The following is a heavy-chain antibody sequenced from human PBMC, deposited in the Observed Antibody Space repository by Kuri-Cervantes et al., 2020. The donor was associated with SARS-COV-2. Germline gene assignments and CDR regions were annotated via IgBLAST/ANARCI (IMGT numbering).Heavy chain of an antibody. Sequence: GGSLRLSCAASGFTFSNAWMSWVRQAPGKGLVWVSRINPDGSYTNNADSVKGRFTISRDNSKNTLYLQMNSLRAEDTAVYYCAKDLVGIVGAEWGQGTLVTVSS. J-gene: IGHJ4*02. CDR3: AKDLVGIVGAE. D-gene: IGHD1-26*01. CDR2: INPDGSYT. V-gene: IGHV3-74*01. CDR1: GFTFSNAW.